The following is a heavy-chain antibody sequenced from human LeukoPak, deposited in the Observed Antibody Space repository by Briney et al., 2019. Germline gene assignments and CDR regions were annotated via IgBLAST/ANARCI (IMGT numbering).Heavy chain of an antibody. CDR1: GGSISGNY. V-gene: IGHV4-59*01. CDR2: IFYTGST. CDR3: ARDRNYDILTGYYFYYGLDV. D-gene: IGHD3-9*01. J-gene: IGHJ6*02. Sequence: SETLSLTCTVSGGSISGNYWSWIRQPPGKTLEWIANIFYTGSTIYNPSLKSRVTISVDTSKNQFSLKLSSVTAADTAVYYCARDRNYDILTGYYFYYGLDVWGQGTTVTVSS.